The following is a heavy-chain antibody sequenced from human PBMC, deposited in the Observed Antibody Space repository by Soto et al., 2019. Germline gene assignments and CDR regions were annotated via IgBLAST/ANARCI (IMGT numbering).Heavy chain of an antibody. J-gene: IGHJ1*01. CDR1: GYTFTSYY. Sequence: GASVKVSCKASGYTFTSYYMHWVRQAPGQGLEWMGIINPSGGSTSYAQKFQGRVTMTRDTSTSTVYMELSSLRSEDTAVYYCALGGRHYYDSSGYCQYFQHWGQGTLVTVSS. CDR3: ALGGRHYYDSSGYCQYFQH. CDR2: INPSGGST. V-gene: IGHV1-46*03. D-gene: IGHD3-22*01.